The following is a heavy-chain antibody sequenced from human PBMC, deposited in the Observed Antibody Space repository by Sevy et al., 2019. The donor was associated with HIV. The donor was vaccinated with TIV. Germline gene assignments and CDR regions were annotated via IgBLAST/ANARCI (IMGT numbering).Heavy chain of an antibody. Sequence: GGSLRLSCAASGFTFSPYWMTWVRQAPGKGLEWVADIRPDGSDKYYVDSVKGRFTISRDNAKNSLYLQMNSLRADDSAMYYCARGVGLDCWGQGALVTVSS. CDR2: IRPDGSDK. J-gene: IGHJ4*02. CDR3: ARGVGLDC. D-gene: IGHD1-26*01. V-gene: IGHV3-7*01. CDR1: GFTFSPYW.